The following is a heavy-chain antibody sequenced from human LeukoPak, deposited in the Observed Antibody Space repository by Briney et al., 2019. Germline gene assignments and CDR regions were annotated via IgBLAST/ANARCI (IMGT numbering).Heavy chain of an antibody. CDR1: GFTFSSYW. Sequence: GGSLRLSCAASGFTFSSYWMHWVRQAPGKGLVWASRINSDGSSTSYADSVKGRFIISRDNAKNTLYLQMNSLRAEDTAVYYCARDSNTYYYDSRIDYWGQGTLVTVSS. CDR3: ARDSNTYYYDSRIDY. D-gene: IGHD3-22*01. J-gene: IGHJ4*02. CDR2: INSDGSST. V-gene: IGHV3-74*01.